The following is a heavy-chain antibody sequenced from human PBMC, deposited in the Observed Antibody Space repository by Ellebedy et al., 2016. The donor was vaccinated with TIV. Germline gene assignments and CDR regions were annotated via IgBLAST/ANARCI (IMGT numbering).Heavy chain of an antibody. D-gene: IGHD7-27*01. CDR1: GSTFGSYA. J-gene: IGHJ6*02. Sequence: AASVKVSCKASGSTFGSYAINWVRQAPGQGPEWMGGIIPMFGRANYAQRFQGRVTITADESTSTAYMELSSLRSEDTAVYYCARTRRYDAWVTGWMDVWGQGTTVTASS. CDR2: IIPMFGRA. V-gene: IGHV1-69*13. CDR3: ARTRRYDAWVTGWMDV.